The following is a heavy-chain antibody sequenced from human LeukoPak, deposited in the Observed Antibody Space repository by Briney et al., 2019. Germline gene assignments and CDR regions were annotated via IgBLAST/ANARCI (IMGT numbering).Heavy chain of an antibody. CDR3: ARMFEF. J-gene: IGHJ4*02. CDR2: ISSSGSTT. V-gene: IGHV3-48*03. CDR1: GFTFSNYE. Sequence: GGSLRLSCVVSGFTFSNYEMNWVRQAPGKGLEWVSYISSSGSTTYYADSAKGRFTISRDNAKNSLFLQMNSLRAEDTAVYFCARMFEFWGQGTLVTVSS.